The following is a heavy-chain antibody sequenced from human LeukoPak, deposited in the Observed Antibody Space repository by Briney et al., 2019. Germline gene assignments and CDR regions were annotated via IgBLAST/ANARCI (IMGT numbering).Heavy chain of an antibody. CDR3: ARLGNIYCSRTSCSLDY. CDR2: INGDGSST. D-gene: IGHD2-2*01. V-gene: IGHV3-74*01. CDR1: ELTLSTYW. J-gene: IGHJ4*02. Sequence: GGSLRLSCVASELTLSTYWLHWVRQAPGKGLVWVSRINGDGSSTSYADSVKGRFTISRDNAKNTLYLQMNSLRAEDTAVYYCARLGNIYCSRTSCSLDYWGQGTLVTVSS.